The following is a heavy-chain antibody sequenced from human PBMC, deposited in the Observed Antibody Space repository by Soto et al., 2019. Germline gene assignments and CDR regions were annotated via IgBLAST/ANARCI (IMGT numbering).Heavy chain of an antibody. D-gene: IGHD1-26*01. Sequence: EVQLVESGGGLVKPGGSLRLSCAASRCTFSSYSMNWVRQAPGKGLEWVSSISSSSSYIYYADSVKGRFTISRDNAKNSLYLQMNSLRAEDTAVYYCARDLSGDNGAWGQGTLVTVSS. CDR3: ARDLSGDNGA. V-gene: IGHV3-21*01. J-gene: IGHJ4*02. CDR1: RCTFSSYS. CDR2: ISSSSSYI.